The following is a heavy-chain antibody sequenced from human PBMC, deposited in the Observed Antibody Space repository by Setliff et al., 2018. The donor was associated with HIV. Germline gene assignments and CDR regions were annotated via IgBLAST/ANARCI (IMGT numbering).Heavy chain of an antibody. D-gene: IGHD2-15*01. CDR2: ISAGGGST. V-gene: IGHV3-23*01. CDR1: GFTFSTYA. Sequence: GGPLRLSCAASGFTFSTYAMSWVRQAPGKGLAWVSAISAGGGSTYYAYSVKGRFTISRDNSKNTLYLQMNSLRAEDTAVYYCAKDQAVVTPRYDAFDIWGQGTMVTVSS. CDR3: AKDQAVVTPRYDAFDI. J-gene: IGHJ3*02.